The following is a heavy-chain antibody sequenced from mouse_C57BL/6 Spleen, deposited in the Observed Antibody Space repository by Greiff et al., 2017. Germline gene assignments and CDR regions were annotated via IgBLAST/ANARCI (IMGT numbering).Heavy chain of an antibody. V-gene: IGHV1-69*01. CDR1: GYTFTSYW. CDR3: ASGTGTGPFAY. CDR2: IDPSDSYT. Sequence: QVHVKQPGAELVMPGASVKLSCKASGYTFTSYWMHWVKQRPGQGLEWIGEIDPSDSYTNYNQKFKGKSTLTVDKSSSTAYMQLSSLTSEDSAVYYCASGTGTGPFAYWGQGTLVTVSA. J-gene: IGHJ3*01. D-gene: IGHD4-1*01.